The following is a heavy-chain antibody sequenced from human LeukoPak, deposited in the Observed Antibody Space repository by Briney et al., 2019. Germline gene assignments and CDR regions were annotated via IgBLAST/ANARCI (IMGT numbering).Heavy chain of an antibody. J-gene: IGHJ4*02. CDR3: ARDRAVEMATIFDY. V-gene: IGHV3-21*01. D-gene: IGHD5-24*01. CDR1: GFTFSSYS. Sequence: GGSLRLSCAASGFTFSSYSMNWVRQAPGKGLEWVSSISSSSSYIYYADSVKGRFTISRDNAKSSLYLQMNSLRAEDTAVYYCARDRAVEMATIFDYWGQGTLVTVSS. CDR2: ISSSSSYI.